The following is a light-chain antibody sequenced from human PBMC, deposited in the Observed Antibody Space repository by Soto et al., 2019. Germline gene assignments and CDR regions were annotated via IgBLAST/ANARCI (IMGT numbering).Light chain of an antibody. V-gene: IGLV2-23*02. CDR3: CSYAGSNTYVV. CDR2: EVS. Sequence: QSALTQPASVSGSPGQSITISCTGTSSDVGNYNLVSWYQHHPGTAPKLMISEVSNRPSGVSNRFSGSKSGNTAFLTISGLQAEDEADYYCCSYAGSNTYVVFGGGTQLTVL. CDR1: SSDVGNYNL. J-gene: IGLJ2*01.